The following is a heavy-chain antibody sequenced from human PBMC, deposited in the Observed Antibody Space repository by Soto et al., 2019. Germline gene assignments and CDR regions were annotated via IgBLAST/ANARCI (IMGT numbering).Heavy chain of an antibody. D-gene: IGHD2-21*02. CDR2: ISYDGSNK. CDR3: AREAYCGGDCYSPRGYFDY. J-gene: IGHJ4*02. Sequence: GGSLRLSCAASGFTFSSYAMHWVRQAPGKGLEWVAVISYDGSNKYYADSVKGRFTISRDNSKNTLYLQMNSLRAEDTAVYYCAREAYCGGDCYSPRGYFDYWGQGT. V-gene: IGHV3-30-3*01. CDR1: GFTFSSYA.